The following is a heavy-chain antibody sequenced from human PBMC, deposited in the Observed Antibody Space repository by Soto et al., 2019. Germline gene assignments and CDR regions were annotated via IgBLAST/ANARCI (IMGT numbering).Heavy chain of an antibody. CDR3: AKGRGGSGSLTPRVDF. CDR2: ISGGGDTT. D-gene: IGHD3-10*01. Sequence: EVQLLESGGGLVQPGGSLRLSCAASEFNFNNYAMTWVRQAPGKGMEWVSAISGGGDTTSYADSVKGRFTVSRDGSKNTLYLQMSSLRPDDTALYYCAKGRGGSGSLTPRVDFWGQGTLVTVSS. CDR1: EFNFNNYA. V-gene: IGHV3-23*01. J-gene: IGHJ4*02.